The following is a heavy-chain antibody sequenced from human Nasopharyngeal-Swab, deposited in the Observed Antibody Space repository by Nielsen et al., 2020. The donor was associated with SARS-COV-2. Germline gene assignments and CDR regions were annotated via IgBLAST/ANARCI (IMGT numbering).Heavy chain of an antibody. D-gene: IGHD4-17*01. CDR2: ISAYNGNT. V-gene: IGHV1-18*01. CDR3: ASTVLDATVTTSVFYYYYYGMDV. J-gene: IGHJ6*02. Sequence: ASVKVSCKASGYTFTSYGISWVRQAPGQGLEWMGWISAYNGNTNYAQKLQGRVTMTTDTSTSTAYMELRSLRSDDTAVYYCASTVLDATVTTSVFYYYYYGMDVWGQGTTVTVSS. CDR1: GYTFTSYG.